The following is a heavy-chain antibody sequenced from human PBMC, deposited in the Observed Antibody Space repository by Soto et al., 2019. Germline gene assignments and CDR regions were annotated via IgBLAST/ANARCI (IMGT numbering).Heavy chain of an antibody. V-gene: IGHV4-59*01. D-gene: IGHD3-22*01. CDR1: GGSISSYY. Sequence: SETLSLTCTVSGGSISSYYWSWIRQPPGKGLEWIGYIYYSGSTNYNPSLKSRVTISVDTSKNQFSLKLSSVTAADTAVYYCARGRGFYYDSSGYILQHWGQGTLVTVSS. J-gene: IGHJ1*01. CDR2: IYYSGST. CDR3: ARGRGFYYDSSGYILQH.